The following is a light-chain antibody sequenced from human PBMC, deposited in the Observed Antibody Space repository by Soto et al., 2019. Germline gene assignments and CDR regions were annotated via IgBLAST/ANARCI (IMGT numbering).Light chain of an antibody. V-gene: IGLV2-8*01. J-gene: IGLJ1*01. Sequence: QSVLTQPPSASGSPGQSVTISCTGTSSDVGDYYSVSWYQQHPGKAPRLMIYEVTKRPSGVPDRFSGSKSGNTASLTISGLQAEDEADYYCCSYAGTYTRVFGTGTKVTVL. CDR1: SSDVGDYYS. CDR2: EVT. CDR3: CSYAGTYTRV.